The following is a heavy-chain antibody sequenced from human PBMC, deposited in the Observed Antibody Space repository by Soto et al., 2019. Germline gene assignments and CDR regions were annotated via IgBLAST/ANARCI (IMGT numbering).Heavy chain of an antibody. J-gene: IGHJ4*02. CDR2: IYYSGST. D-gene: IGHD2-15*01. CDR3: ARADCSGGSCYRTNFDY. Sequence: SETLSLTCTVSGGSISSGGYYWSWLRQHPGKGLEWIGYIYYSGSTYYNPSLKSRVTISVDTSKNQFSLKLSSVTAADTAVYYCARADCSGGSCYRTNFDYWGQGTLVTVSS. V-gene: IGHV4-31*03. CDR1: GGSISSGGYY.